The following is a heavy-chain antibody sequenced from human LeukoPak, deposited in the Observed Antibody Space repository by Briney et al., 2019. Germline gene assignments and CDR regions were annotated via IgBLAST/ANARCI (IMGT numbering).Heavy chain of an antibody. CDR3: ARSHYYDSSPHFFDY. D-gene: IGHD3-22*01. J-gene: IGHJ4*02. Sequence: PSQTLSLTFSVSGGSISSGTYYWSWIRQSPGKGLEWIGYIHYTGNTYYNPSLKSRVTISVDTSKNQFALKLSSVTAADTAVYYCARSHYYDSSPHFFDYWGQGTLVTVSS. CDR2: IHYTGNT. CDR1: GGSISSGTYY. V-gene: IGHV4-31*03.